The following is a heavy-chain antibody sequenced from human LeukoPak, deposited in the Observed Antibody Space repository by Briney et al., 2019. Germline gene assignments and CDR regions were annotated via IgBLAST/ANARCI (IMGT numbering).Heavy chain of an antibody. CDR2: ISYDGGNK. D-gene: IGHD5-18*01. CDR1: GFTFSNYA. CDR3: ARGYSYGYGILGGFDY. V-gene: IGHV3-30-3*01. J-gene: IGHJ4*02. Sequence: GGSLRLSCAASGFTFSNYAIHWVRQAPGKGLEWVAVISYDGGNKSYADSVKGRFTISRDNSKNALYLQMNSLRVEDTAVYYCARGYSYGYGILGGFDYWGQGALVTVSS.